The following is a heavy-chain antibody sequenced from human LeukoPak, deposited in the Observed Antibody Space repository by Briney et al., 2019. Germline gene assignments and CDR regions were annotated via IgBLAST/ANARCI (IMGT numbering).Heavy chain of an antibody. Sequence: ASVKVSCKASGYTFTSYYIHWVRQAPGQGLEWMGIINPSGGSTSYAQKFQGRVTMTEDTSIDTAYMELSSLRSEDTAVYYCATDDPRDFDWLPLDSWGQGTLVTVSS. CDR2: INPSGGST. CDR3: ATDDPRDFDWLPLDS. CDR1: GYTFTSYY. D-gene: IGHD3-9*01. V-gene: IGHV1-46*01. J-gene: IGHJ4*02.